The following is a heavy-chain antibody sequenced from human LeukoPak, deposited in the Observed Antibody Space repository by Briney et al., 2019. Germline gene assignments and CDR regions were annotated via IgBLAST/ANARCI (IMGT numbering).Heavy chain of an antibody. V-gene: IGHV1-46*01. D-gene: IGHD6-13*01. CDR3: ARDLRSSSWKKYNWFDP. CDR1: GYTFTSYY. CDR2: INPSGGST. Sequence: ASVKVSCKASGYTFTSYYMHWVRQAPGQGLEWMGIINPSGGSTSYAQKFQGRVTMTRDTSISTAYMELSRLRSDDTAVYYCARDLRSSSWKKYNWFDPWGQGTLVTVSS. J-gene: IGHJ5*02.